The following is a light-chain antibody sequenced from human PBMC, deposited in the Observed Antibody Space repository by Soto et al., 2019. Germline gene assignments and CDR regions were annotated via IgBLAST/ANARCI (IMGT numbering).Light chain of an antibody. CDR1: QSVSSN. CDR3: QQYNNWPVT. Sequence: EIVMTQSPATLSVSPGERATLSCRASQSVSSNLAWYQQKPGQAHRLLIYGASTRATAIPARFSGSGSGTEFTLTISSLQSEDFAVYYCQQYNNWPVTVGQGTKVDIK. CDR2: GAS. J-gene: IGKJ1*01. V-gene: IGKV3-15*01.